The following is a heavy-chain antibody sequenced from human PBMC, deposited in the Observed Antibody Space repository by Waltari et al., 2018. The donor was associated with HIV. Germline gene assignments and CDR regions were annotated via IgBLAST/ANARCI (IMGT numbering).Heavy chain of an antibody. Sequence: EAKMVESGGGWVQSGGSLELSCEASGFSFTSFWMNWVRQAPGKGLEWVANINQDGTDSHYVDSVKGRFTISRDNAKNSVYLQMESLRVEDTAVYYCASLGFWGQGTLVAVSS. V-gene: IGHV3-7*03. J-gene: IGHJ4*02. D-gene: IGHD3-16*01. CDR1: GFSFTSFW. CDR2: INQDGTDS. CDR3: ASLGF.